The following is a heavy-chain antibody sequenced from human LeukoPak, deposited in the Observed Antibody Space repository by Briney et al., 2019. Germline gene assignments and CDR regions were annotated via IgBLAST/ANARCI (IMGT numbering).Heavy chain of an antibody. V-gene: IGHV1-46*01. CDR2: INPSGGST. D-gene: IGHD2-21*02. CDR1: GYTFTTYY. J-gene: IGHJ3*02. CDR3: ARLVTSVPHDAFDI. Sequence: ASVKVSCKASGYTFTTYYLHWVRQAPGQGGEWMGIINPSGGSTSYAQKFQGRVTMTRDMSTSTVYMELSSLRSEDTAVYYCARLVTSVPHDAFDIWGQGTMVTVSS.